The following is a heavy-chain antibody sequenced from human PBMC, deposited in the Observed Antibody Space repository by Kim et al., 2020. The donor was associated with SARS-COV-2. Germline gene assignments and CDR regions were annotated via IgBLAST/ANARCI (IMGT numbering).Heavy chain of an antibody. CDR2: ISSSSSYI. CDR1: GFTFSSYS. V-gene: IGHV3-21*01. Sequence: GGSLRLSCAASGFTFSSYSMNWVRQAPGKGLEWVSSISSSSSYIYYADSVKGRFTISRDNAKNSLYLQMNSLRAEDTAVYYCATLGYCSSTSCFGNWFDPWGQGTLVTVSS. J-gene: IGHJ5*02. CDR3: ATLGYCSSTSCFGNWFDP. D-gene: IGHD2-2*01.